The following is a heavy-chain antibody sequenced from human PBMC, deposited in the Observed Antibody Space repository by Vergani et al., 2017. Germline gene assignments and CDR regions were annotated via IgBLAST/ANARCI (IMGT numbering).Heavy chain of an antibody. Sequence: QVQLQESGPGLVQPPGTLSLTCAVSGDSISSNNCWTWVRQPPGKGLECIGEICHTEDTKYSPSLKSRVPVSVDESRNLFSLRLNSVTAADTAVYYCATIGYRRWGYYFDYWGQGILVTVSS. D-gene: IGHD2-2*02. CDR3: ATIGYRRWGYYFDY. J-gene: IGHJ4*02. CDR2: ICHTEDT. V-gene: IGHV4-4*03. CDR1: GDSISSNNC.